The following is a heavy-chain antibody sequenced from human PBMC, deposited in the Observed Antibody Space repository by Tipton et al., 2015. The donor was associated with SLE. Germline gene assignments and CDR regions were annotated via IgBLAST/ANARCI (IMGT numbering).Heavy chain of an antibody. Sequence: SLRLSCAASGFTFSSYAMHWVRQAPGKGLEWVAVISYDGSNKYYADSVKGRFTISRDNSKNTLYLQMNSLRAEDTAVYYCARESGAFDIWGQGTMVTVSS. J-gene: IGHJ3*02. CDR2: ISYDGSNK. CDR3: ARESGAFDI. V-gene: IGHV3-30-3*01. D-gene: IGHD3-10*01. CDR1: GFTFSSYA.